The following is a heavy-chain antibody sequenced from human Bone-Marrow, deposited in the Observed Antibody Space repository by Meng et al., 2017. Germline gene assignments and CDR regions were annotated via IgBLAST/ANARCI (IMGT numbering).Heavy chain of an antibody. Sequence: EVPLVGAGGGLVRAWGSLRLSCAASGFTFSNAWMSWVRQAPGRGLEWVARIKSKTDGETPDYAAPVKGRFTISRDDSKNTLYLQMHSLKTEDTAVYYCNWNDFGDYWGQGALVTVSS. V-gene: IGHV3-15*01. J-gene: IGHJ4*02. CDR1: GFTFSNAW. CDR2: IKSKTDGETP. CDR3: NWNDFGDY. D-gene: IGHD1-1*01.